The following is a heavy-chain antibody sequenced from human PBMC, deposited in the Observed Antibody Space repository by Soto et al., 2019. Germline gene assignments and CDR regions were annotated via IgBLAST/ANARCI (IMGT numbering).Heavy chain of an antibody. CDR2: IVPLFGTE. D-gene: IGHD2-8*01. Sequence: GASVKVSCKASGVTLTRYAVSWVRQAPGQGPEWMGRIVPLFGTEKSAQKFQGRIKMTADKSTNTAYLELTSLTPEDTAVYFCARDGSNCTDGICFHYFDYWGQGTLVTVSS. V-gene: IGHV1-69*06. CDR1: GVTLTRYA. J-gene: IGHJ4*02. CDR3: ARDGSNCTDGICFHYFDY.